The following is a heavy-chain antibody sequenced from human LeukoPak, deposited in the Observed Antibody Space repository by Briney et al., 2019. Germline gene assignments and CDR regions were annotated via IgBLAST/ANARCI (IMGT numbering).Heavy chain of an antibody. CDR1: GYSFTTYW. CDR2: IDPGDSFT. CDR3: ARDVDGVSCWVSL. J-gene: IGHJ4*02. D-gene: IGHD2-8*01. Sequence: PGESLRISCKGSGYSFTTYWISWVRQMPGKGLEWMGRIDPGDSFTNYSPSFQGHVTISTDKSINTVYLHWSSLEASDTAMYYCARDVDGVSCWVSLWGRGTVVTVSS. V-gene: IGHV5-10-1*01.